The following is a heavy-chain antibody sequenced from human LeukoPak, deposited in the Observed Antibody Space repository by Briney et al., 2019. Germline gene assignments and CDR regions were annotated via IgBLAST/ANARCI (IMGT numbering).Heavy chain of an antibody. Sequence: ASVKVSFKASGYTFRNYGISWVRQAPGQGLEWMGWISAYNGDTHYAQKVQGRVIMTTDTSTSTAYMELRSLRSDDTAVYYCARDPSNTSGYQIYFDYWGQGTLVTVSS. V-gene: IGHV1-18*01. CDR2: ISAYNGDT. J-gene: IGHJ4*02. CDR1: GYTFRNYG. D-gene: IGHD3-3*01. CDR3: ARDPSNTSGYQIYFDY.